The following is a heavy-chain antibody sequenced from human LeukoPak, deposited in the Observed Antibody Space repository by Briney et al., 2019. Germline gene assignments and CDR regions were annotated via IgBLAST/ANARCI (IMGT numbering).Heavy chain of an antibody. CDR1: GYSFTSYW. CDR3: ASPAHNVYCSGGSCYSGNWFDP. J-gene: IGHJ5*02. Sequence: KHGESLKISCKSSGYSFTSYWIGWVRQMPGKGLEWMGIIYPGDSDTRYSPSFQGQVTISADKSISTAYMELSRLRSDDTAVYYCASPAHNVYCSGGSCYSGNWFDPWGQGTLVTVSS. D-gene: IGHD2-15*01. V-gene: IGHV5-51*01. CDR2: IYPGDSDT.